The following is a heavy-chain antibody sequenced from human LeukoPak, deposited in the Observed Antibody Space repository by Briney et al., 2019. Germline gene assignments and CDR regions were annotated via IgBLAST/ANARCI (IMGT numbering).Heavy chain of an antibody. CDR2: ISCDGSNK. J-gene: IGHJ6*02. CDR1: GFTFSSYG. Sequence: PGRSLRLSCAASGFTFSSYGMHWVRQAPGKGLEWVAVISCDGSNKYYADSVKGRFTISRDNSKNTLYLQMNSLRAEDTAVYYCAKGHYGSGTYGMDVWGQGTTVTVSS. CDR3: AKGHYGSGTYGMDV. V-gene: IGHV3-30*18. D-gene: IGHD3-10*01.